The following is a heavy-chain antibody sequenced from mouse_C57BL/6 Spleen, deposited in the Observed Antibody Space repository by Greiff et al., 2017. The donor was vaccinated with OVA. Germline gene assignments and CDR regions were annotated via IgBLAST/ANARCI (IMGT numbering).Heavy chain of an antibody. J-gene: IGHJ4*01. Sequence: VQLQQSGPGMVKPSQSLSLTCTVTGYSITSGYDWHWIRHFPGNKLEWMGYISYSGSTNYNPSLKSRISITHDTSKNHFFLKLNSVTTEDTATYYCARGYSNYGAMDYWGQGTSVTVSS. D-gene: IGHD2-5*01. CDR1: GYSITSGYD. CDR3: ARGYSNYGAMDY. CDR2: ISYSGST. V-gene: IGHV3-1*01.